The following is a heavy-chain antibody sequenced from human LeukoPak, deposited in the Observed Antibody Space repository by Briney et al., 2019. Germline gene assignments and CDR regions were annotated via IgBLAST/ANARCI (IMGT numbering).Heavy chain of an antibody. Sequence: PGGSLRLSCAASGFTFTTYAMTWVRQAPGKGSEWVSSISGSGGRTYYADSLKGRFTISRDNSKNTLYLQMNSLRVEDTAVYYCAIGPPYGGYSDWGQGTLVTVSS. V-gene: IGHV3-23*01. CDR1: GFTFTTYA. CDR3: AIGPPYGGYSD. J-gene: IGHJ4*02. D-gene: IGHD5-12*01. CDR2: ISGSGGRT.